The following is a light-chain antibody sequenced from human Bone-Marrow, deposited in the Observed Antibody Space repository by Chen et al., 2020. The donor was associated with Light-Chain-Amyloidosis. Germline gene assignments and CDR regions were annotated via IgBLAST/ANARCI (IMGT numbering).Light chain of an antibody. J-gene: IGKJ2*01. CDR1: QRVRSSY. CDR2: NTT. V-gene: IGKV3-20*01. CDR3: QYFGDLYT. Sequence: EIVLTQSPGTLTSSPGERATLSCQASQRVRSSYLVWYQQKPGQAPRLLIYNTTSRAAGTPDRFSGSGHGTDFSLTISRLEPEDSAVYYCQYFGDLYTFGQGTKLEIQ.